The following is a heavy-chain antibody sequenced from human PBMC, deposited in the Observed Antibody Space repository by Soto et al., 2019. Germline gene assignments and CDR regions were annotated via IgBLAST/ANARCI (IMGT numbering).Heavy chain of an antibody. D-gene: IGHD3-22*01. CDR3: ASNYYDSSAYHNAFDI. Sequence: GASVKVSCKASGGTFSSYAISWVRQAPGQGLEWMGGIIPIFGTANYAQKFQGRVTITADESTSTAYMELSSLRSEDTAVYYCASNYYDSSAYHNAFDIWGQGTMVT. V-gene: IGHV1-69*13. CDR1: GGTFSSYA. J-gene: IGHJ3*02. CDR2: IIPIFGTA.